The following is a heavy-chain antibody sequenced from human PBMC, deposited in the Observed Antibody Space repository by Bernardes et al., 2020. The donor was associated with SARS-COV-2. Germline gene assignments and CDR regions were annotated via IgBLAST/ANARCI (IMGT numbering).Heavy chain of an antibody. CDR2: IYYSGTT. CDR3: ATHITIFGVVTPFDP. V-gene: IGHV4-39*01. CDR1: GDSISSSTYF. J-gene: IGHJ5*02. D-gene: IGHD3-3*01. Sequence: SETLSLTCTVSGDSISSSTYFWGWLRQSPGKGLEWIGTIYYSGTTSYNPSLHSRVTISLDTSKNQFSLSLRSVTAADTAVYYCATHITIFGVVTPFDPWGQGTLVLVSS.